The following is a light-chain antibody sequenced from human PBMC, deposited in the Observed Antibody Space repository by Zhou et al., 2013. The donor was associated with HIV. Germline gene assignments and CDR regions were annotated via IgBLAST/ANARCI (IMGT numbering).Light chain of an antibody. CDR3: QKCNSDPFT. CDR2: AAS. J-gene: IGKJ3*01. Sequence: DFQMTQSPSSLSASVGDRVTITCRASQGIGTYLAWYQQKPGEVPRLLIYAASTLQSGVPSRFSGSGSGTHFTLTISSLQPEDVGAYFCQKCNSDPFTFGPGDQSAYQT. V-gene: IGKV1-27*01. CDR1: QGIGTY.